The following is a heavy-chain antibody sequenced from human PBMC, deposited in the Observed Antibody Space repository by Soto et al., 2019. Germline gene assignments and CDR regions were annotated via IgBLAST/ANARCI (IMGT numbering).Heavy chain of an antibody. Sequence: ASVKVSCKASGYTFTGYYMHWVRQAPGQGLEWMGWINPNSGGTNYAQKFQGWVTMTRDTSISTAYMELSRLRSDDTAVYYCARDESNYGSGSYIDYWGQGTLVTVSS. CDR1: GYTFTGYY. J-gene: IGHJ4*02. CDR2: INPNSGGT. CDR3: ARDESNYGSGSYIDY. V-gene: IGHV1-2*04. D-gene: IGHD3-10*01.